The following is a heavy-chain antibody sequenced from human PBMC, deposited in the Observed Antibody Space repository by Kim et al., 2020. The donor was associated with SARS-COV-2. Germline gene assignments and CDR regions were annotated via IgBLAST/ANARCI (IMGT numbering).Heavy chain of an antibody. D-gene: IGHD6-19*01. CDR3: AKDQQWLVGYYFDY. V-gene: IGHV3-30*18. Sequence: GGSLRLSCAASGFTFSSYGMHWVRQAPGKGLEWVAVISYDGSNKYYADSVKGRFTISRDNSKNTLYLQMNSLRAEDTAVYYCAKDQQWLVGYYFDYWGQGTLVTVSS. CDR2: ISYDGSNK. J-gene: IGHJ4*02. CDR1: GFTFSSYG.